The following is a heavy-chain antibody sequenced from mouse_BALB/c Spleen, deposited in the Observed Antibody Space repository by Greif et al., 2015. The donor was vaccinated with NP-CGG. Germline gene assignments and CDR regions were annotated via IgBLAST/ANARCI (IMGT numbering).Heavy chain of an antibody. CDR2: IWAGGST. CDR3: ARGGSSGYFRFAY. D-gene: IGHD3-1*01. J-gene: IGHJ3*01. V-gene: IGHV2-9*02. CDR1: GFSLTSYG. Sequence: QVQLQQSGPGLVAPSQSLSITCTVSGFSLTSYGVHWVRQPPGKGLEWLGVIWAGGSTNYNSALMSRLSISKDNSKSQVFLKMNSLQTDDTAMYYCARGGSSGYFRFAYWGQGTLVTVSA.